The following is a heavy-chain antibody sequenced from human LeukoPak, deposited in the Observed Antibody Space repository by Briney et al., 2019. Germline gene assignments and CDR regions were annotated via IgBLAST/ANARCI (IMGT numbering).Heavy chain of an antibody. V-gene: IGHV3-9*01. J-gene: IGHJ4*02. Sequence: GGSLRLSCAASGFTFDDYAMHWVRQAPGEVLGWVSGIICNSGIIVYADSVKGRFTISRDNAKTSLYLQMNSLRAEDTALYYCAKDGGVYFNSYGSGSAFDYWGQGKLVTVSS. D-gene: IGHD3-10*01. CDR1: GFTFDDYA. CDR2: IICNSGII. CDR3: AKDGGVYFNSYGSGSAFDY.